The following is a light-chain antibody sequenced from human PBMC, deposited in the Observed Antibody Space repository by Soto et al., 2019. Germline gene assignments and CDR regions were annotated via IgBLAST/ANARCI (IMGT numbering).Light chain of an antibody. CDR2: DAS. J-gene: IGKJ3*01. CDR3: QQRTNWLT. Sequence: EIVLTQSPATLSLSPGERATLSCRASQNVSTYLAWYQQKPGQAPRLLIYDASNRATGIPARFSGSGSGTDFTLTISRLEPEDFAVYYCQQRTNWLTFGPGTKVVIK. CDR1: QNVSTY. V-gene: IGKV3-11*01.